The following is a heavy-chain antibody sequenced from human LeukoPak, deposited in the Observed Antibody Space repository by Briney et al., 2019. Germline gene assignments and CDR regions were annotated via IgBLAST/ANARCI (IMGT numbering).Heavy chain of an antibody. V-gene: IGHV1-69*01. CDR1: GGTFSSYA. D-gene: IGHD6-13*01. Sequence: SVKVSCKASGGTFSSYAISWVRQAPGQGLEWMGGIIPIFGTANYAQKFQGRVTITADESTSTTYMELSSLRSEDTAVYYCARESPTRYSSSWYGQGIFDYWGQGTLITVSS. CDR3: ARESPTRYSSSWYGQGIFDY. CDR2: IIPIFGTA. J-gene: IGHJ4*02.